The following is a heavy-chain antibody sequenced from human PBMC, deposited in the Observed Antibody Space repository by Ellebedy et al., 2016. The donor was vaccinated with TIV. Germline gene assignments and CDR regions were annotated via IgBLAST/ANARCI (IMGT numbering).Heavy chain of an antibody. V-gene: IGHV3-66*01. CDR3: AKCIGGTVRGAYYYYGLDV. Sequence: GGSLRLSCAASAFTVSDNDMAWVRRAPGKGLEWVSIISSGGGTYYADSVKGRFTVSRDNSKNTLYLQMNSLRAEDTAVYYCAKCIGGTVRGAYYYYGLDVWGQGTTVTVSS. CDR1: AFTVSDND. J-gene: IGHJ6*02. CDR2: ISSGGGT. D-gene: IGHD3-10*01.